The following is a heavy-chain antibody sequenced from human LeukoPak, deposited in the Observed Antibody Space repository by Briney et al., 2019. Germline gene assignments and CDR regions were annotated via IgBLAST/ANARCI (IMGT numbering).Heavy chain of an antibody. CDR1: GGSFSGYY. CDR2: INHSGST. CDR3: ARGQWLPYYFDY. J-gene: IGHJ4*02. D-gene: IGHD5-18*01. Sequence: SETLSLTCAVYGGSFSGYYWSWIRQPPGKGLEWIGEINHSGSTNYNPSLKSRVTISVDTSKNQFSLKLSSVTAADTAVYYCARGQWLPYYFDYWGQGTLVTVSP. V-gene: IGHV4-34*01.